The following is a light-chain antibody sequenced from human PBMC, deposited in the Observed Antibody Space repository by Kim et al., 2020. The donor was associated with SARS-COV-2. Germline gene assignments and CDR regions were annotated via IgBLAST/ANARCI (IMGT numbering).Light chain of an antibody. CDR3: NSRDSNDNVV. J-gene: IGLJ2*01. CDR2: GKN. V-gene: IGLV3-19*01. Sequence: ALGKKVRITCQGDRLRSYSATWYQKKPGQAPILVIYGKNNRPSGIPDRFAGSSSGNTASLTITGTQAGDEAYYYCNSRDSNDNVVFGGGTQLTVL. CDR1: RLRSYS.